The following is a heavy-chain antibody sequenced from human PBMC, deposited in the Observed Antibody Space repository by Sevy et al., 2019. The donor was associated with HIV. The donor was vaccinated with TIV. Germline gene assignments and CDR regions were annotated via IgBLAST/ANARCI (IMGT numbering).Heavy chain of an antibody. V-gene: IGHV3-49*03. Sequence: GESLKISCTASGFTFGDYAVGWFRQAPGKGLEWVSFIRRRAFGGTIEYAASVKGRFTISKDDSQRTAYLQMNSLKTEDTAVYYCTRAEQYEYDSTSYYDYFDYWGQGTLVTVSS. CDR3: TRAEQYEYDSTSYYDYFDY. CDR2: IRRRAFGGTI. J-gene: IGHJ4*02. CDR1: GFTFGDYA. D-gene: IGHD3-22*01.